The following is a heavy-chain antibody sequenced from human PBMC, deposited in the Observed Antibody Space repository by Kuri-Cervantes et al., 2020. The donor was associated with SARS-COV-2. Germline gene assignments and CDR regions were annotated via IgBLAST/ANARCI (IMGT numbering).Heavy chain of an antibody. CDR1: GFTFDDYG. D-gene: IGHD3-22*01. CDR3: ARQYYYDSSGYYYVSYYYYGMDV. J-gene: IGHJ6*02. V-gene: IGHV3-20*04. Sequence: GGSLRLSCAASGFTFDDYGMSWVRQAPGKGLEWVSGINWNGGSTGYADSVKGRFTISRDNAKNSLYLQMNSLRAEDTAVYYCARQYYYDSSGYYYVSYYYYGMDVWGQGTTVTVSS. CDR2: INWNGGST.